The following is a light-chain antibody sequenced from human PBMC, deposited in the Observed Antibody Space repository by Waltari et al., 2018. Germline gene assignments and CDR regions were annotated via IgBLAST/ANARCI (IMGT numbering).Light chain of an antibody. V-gene: IGLV3-1*01. CDR3: QAWDSSTGGV. CDR1: KLGDKY. J-gene: IGLJ2*01. Sequence: SYELTQPPSVSVSPGQTASITCPGDKLGDKYACWYQQKPGQSPVLVIYQDSKRPSGIPERFSGSNSGNTATLTISGTQAMDEADYYCQAWDSSTGGVFGGGTKLTVL. CDR2: QDS.